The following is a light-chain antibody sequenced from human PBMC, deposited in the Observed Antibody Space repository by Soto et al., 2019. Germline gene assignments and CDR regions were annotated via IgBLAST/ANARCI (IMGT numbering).Light chain of an antibody. V-gene: IGKV3-11*01. Sequence: EIVLKQSPATLSLSPGERATLSCRASQSVSSYLDWYHQKPGQAPRLLIYDASNRATGIPARFSGSGSGTYFTLTISSLETEDFAVYYCQQRSSWPYTFGQGTKLEIK. CDR3: QQRSSWPYT. CDR2: DAS. J-gene: IGKJ2*01. CDR1: QSVSSY.